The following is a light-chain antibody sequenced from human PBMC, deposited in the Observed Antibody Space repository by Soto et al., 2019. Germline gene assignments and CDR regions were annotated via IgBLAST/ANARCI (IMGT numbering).Light chain of an antibody. CDR2: GAS. Sequence: DIQMTQSPSSVSASVGDRITITCRASQDITKFLAWYQQTPGKAPKLLIRGASTLHSGVPSRFSDSGSGTNLSLTISSLQPEDFATYYCQQASGFPRTFGQGTKVDIK. J-gene: IGKJ1*01. CDR3: QQASGFPRT. CDR1: QDITKF. V-gene: IGKV1-12*01.